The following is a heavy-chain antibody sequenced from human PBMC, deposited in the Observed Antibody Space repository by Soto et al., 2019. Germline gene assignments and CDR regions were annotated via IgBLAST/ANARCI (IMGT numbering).Heavy chain of an antibody. CDR3: ARVKWPRSDPFDY. CDR1: GFTFSSYS. CDR2: ISSSSSYI. Sequence: GGSLRLSCAASGFTFSSYSMNWVRQAPGKGLEWVSSISSSSSYIYYADSVKGRFTISRDNAKNSLYLQMNSLRAEDTAVYYCARVKWPRSDPFDYWGQGTLVTVSS. D-gene: IGHD5-12*01. V-gene: IGHV3-21*01. J-gene: IGHJ4*02.